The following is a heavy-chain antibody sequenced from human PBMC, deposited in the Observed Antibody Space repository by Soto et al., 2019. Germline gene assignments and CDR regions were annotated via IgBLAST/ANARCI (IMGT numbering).Heavy chain of an antibody. V-gene: IGHV4-39*01. CDR3: ASAIESYHSGGCYSYNFDS. CDR2: IYYDGTT. Sequence: SETLSLTCTVSSGSISSTSYYWAWIRQPPGKGLEWIGAIYYDGTTYYTESLKSRVSISVDTSKNQLSLKLNSVTAADTAVYFCASAIESYHSGGCYSYNFDSWAQATQLPVS. CDR1: SGSISSTSYY. D-gene: IGHD2-15*01. J-gene: IGHJ4*02.